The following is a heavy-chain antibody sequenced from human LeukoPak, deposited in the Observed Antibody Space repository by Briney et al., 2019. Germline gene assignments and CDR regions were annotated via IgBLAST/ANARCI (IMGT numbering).Heavy chain of an antibody. Sequence: SVKVSCKASGGTFSSYAISWVRQAPGQGLGWMGGIIPIFGTANYAQKFQGRVTITADESTSTGYMELSSLRSDDTAVYYCARGELYSGSQDYWGQGTLVTVSS. CDR1: GGTFSSYA. CDR2: IIPIFGTA. CDR3: ARGELYSGSQDY. D-gene: IGHD1-26*01. V-gene: IGHV1-69*01. J-gene: IGHJ4*02.